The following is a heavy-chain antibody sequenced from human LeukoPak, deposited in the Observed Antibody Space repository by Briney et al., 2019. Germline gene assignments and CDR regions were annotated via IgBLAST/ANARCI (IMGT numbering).Heavy chain of an antibody. V-gene: IGHV3-21*01. D-gene: IGHD3-22*01. CDR2: ISSSSSYI. CDR3: ARGTSKSSGHNPYY. CDR1: GFTISSYS. J-gene: IGHJ4*02. Sequence: GGSLRLSCAASGFTISSYSMNWVRQAPGKGLEWVSSISSSSSYIYYADSVKGRFTISRDNAKNSLYLQMNSLRAEDTAVYYCARGTSKSSGHNPYYWGQGTLVTVSS.